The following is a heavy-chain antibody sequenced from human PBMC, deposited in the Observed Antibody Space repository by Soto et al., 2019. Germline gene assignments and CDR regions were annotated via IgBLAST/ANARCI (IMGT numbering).Heavy chain of an antibody. Sequence: QVQLVQSWAEVKKPGASVKVSCKASGYTFTSYDINWVRQATGQGLEWMGWMNPNSGNRGYAQKFQGRVTMTRNTSISTAYMELSSLRSEDTAVYYCAREHSSSWRFDYWGQGTLVTVSS. CDR3: AREHSSSWRFDY. J-gene: IGHJ4*02. CDR1: GYTFTSYD. CDR2: MNPNSGNR. D-gene: IGHD6-13*01. V-gene: IGHV1-8*01.